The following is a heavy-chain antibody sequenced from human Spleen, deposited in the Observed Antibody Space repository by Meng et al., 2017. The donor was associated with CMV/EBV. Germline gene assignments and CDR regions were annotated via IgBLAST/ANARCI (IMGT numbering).Heavy chain of an antibody. CDR3: AREVSSRRDLFGLYYFDY. J-gene: IGHJ4*02. D-gene: IGHD3-3*01. V-gene: IGHV3-53*01. CDR2: IYSGGST. CDR1: GFSVSSSY. Sequence: GESLKISCAASGFSVSSSYMSWVRQAPGKGLEWVSVIYSGGSTYYADSVKGRFTISRDNNKNTLYLQMNSLKADDTAVYYCAREVSSRRDLFGLYYFDYWGQGTLVTVSS.